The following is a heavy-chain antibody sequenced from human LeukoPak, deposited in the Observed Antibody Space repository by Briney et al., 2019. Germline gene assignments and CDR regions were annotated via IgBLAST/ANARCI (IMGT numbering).Heavy chain of an antibody. V-gene: IGHV1-2*02. CDR3: ARSQWQIDASIDY. CDR2: INPTSGGT. J-gene: IGHJ4*02. CDR1: GYTFTGYY. D-gene: IGHD6-19*01. Sequence: ASVKVSCKASGYTFTGYYMHWVRQAPGQGLEWMGWINPTSGGTKYAQKFQGRVTMTRDTSISTAYMELSRLRSDDTAVYYCARSQWQIDASIDYWGQGTLVTVSS.